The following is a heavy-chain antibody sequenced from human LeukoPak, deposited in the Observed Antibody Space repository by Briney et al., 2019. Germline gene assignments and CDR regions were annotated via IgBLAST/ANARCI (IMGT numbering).Heavy chain of an antibody. V-gene: IGHV3-23*01. CDR3: AKDRRPIYYDSSGNDAFDI. CDR1: GFIFKTYV. D-gene: IGHD3-22*01. Sequence: PGGSLRLSCAASGFIFKTYVMNWVRQAPGKGLEWVSSVSGSGDDSYYADAVKGRFTVSRDNSKNTLYLQMNSLRADDTAVYYCAKDRRPIYYDSSGNDAFDIWGQGTMVTVSS. J-gene: IGHJ3*02. CDR2: VSGSGDDS.